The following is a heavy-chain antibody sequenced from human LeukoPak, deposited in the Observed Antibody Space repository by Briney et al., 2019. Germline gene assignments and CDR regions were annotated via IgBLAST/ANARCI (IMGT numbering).Heavy chain of an antibody. D-gene: IGHD2-2*01. Sequence: SVKVSCKASGGTFSSYAISWVRQAPGQGREWMGRIIPILGIANYAQKFQGRVTITSDKSTSTAYMELSSLRSEDTAVYYCARDWEPAARWGPGYYYYGMDVWGQGTTVTVSS. V-gene: IGHV1-69*04. CDR3: ARDWEPAARWGPGYYYYGMDV. CDR2: IIPILGIA. CDR1: GGTFSSYA. J-gene: IGHJ6*02.